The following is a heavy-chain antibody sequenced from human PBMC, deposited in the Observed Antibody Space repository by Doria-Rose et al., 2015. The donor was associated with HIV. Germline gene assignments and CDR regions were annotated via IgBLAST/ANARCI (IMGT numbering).Heavy chain of an antibody. V-gene: IGHV2-26*01. CDR3: ARIKSSRWYHKYYFDF. J-gene: IGHJ4*02. CDR2: IFSNDER. CDR1: GVSLSSPGMG. Sequence: QITLKESGPVLVKPTETLTLTCTVSGVSLSSPGMGVSWICQPPGKALEWLATIFSNDERSYKTSLKSRLTISRRTSKSQVVLTMTDMDPVDTATYYCARIKSSRWYHKYYFDFWGQGTLVIVSA. D-gene: IGHD6-13*01.